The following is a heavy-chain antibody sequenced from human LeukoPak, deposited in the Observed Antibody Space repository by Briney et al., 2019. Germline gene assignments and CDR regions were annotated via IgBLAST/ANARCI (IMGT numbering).Heavy chain of an antibody. CDR1: GFTFSTYG. CDR3: ARDPHDFWSGYSPDYFDY. CDR2: IWYDGSNK. Sequence: GGPLRLSCTASGFTFSTYGMHGLRQAPGKGLEGVALIWYDGSNKEYADSVKGRFTISRDNSKSTLYLQMNSLSAEDTAVYYCARDPHDFWSGYSPDYFDYWGQGTLVTVSS. V-gene: IGHV3-33*01. J-gene: IGHJ4*02. D-gene: IGHD3-3*01.